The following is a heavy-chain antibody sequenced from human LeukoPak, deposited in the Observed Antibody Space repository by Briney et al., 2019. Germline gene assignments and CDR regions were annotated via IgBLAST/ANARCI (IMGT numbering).Heavy chain of an antibody. CDR3: ARAVTYGDYAADY. CDR1: GFTVSSNY. J-gene: IGHJ4*02. Sequence: GGSLRLSCAASGFTVSSNYMSWVRQAPGKGLEWVSVIYSGGSTYYADSVKGRFTTSRDNSKNTLYLQMNSLRAEDTAVYYCARAVTYGDYAADYWGQGTLVTVSS. CDR2: IYSGGST. V-gene: IGHV3-53*01. D-gene: IGHD4-17*01.